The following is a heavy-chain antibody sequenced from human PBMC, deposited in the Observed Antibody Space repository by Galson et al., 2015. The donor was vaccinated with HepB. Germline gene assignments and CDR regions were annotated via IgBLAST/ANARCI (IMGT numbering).Heavy chain of an antibody. CDR3: ANFSSLYGLDV. D-gene: IGHD3-3*01. CDR2: IIPLIGTV. CDR1: GGTFSSHA. Sequence: SVKVSCKASGGTFSSHAISWARQAPGQGLEWMGRIIPLIGTVNYARKFQGRVTITADKSTSTAYMEVSNLRSEDTAVYYCANFSSLYGLDVLGQGTTVNVSS. J-gene: IGHJ6*02. V-gene: IGHV1-69*04.